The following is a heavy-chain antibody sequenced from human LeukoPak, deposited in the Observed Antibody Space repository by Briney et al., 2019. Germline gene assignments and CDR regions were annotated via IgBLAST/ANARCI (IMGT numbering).Heavy chain of an antibody. CDR2: MNPHSGNT. J-gene: IGHJ5*02. CDR3: ARLSSHYGDYKVDP. Sequence: ASVKVSCKASGGTFSRYAISWVRQASGQGLEWMGWMNPHSGNTGYAQNFQGRVTMTRNTSISTAYMELRSLRSEDTAVYYCARLSSHYGDYKVDPWGQGTLVTVSS. V-gene: IGHV1-8*01. D-gene: IGHD4-17*01. CDR1: GGTFSRYA.